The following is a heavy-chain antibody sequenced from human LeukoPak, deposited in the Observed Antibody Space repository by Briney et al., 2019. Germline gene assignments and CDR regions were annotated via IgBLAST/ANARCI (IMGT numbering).Heavy chain of an antibody. CDR2: ISSSSSTI. CDR3: ARRDCSSTSCSLFFDY. D-gene: IGHD2-2*01. CDR1: GFTFSSYS. J-gene: IGHJ4*02. V-gene: IGHV3-48*01. Sequence: GGSLRLSCAASGFTFSSYSMNWVRQAPGKGLEWVSYISSSSSTIYYADSVKGRFTISRDNAKNSLYLQMNSLRAEDTAVYYCARRDCSSTSCSLFFDYWGQGTLVTVSS.